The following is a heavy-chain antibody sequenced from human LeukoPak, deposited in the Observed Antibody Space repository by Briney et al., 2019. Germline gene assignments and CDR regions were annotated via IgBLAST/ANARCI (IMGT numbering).Heavy chain of an antibody. D-gene: IGHD6-19*01. Sequence: GASVKVSCKASEYTFTSYDINWVRQATGQGLEWMGWMNPDSGNTGYAQKFQGRVTMTRNTSINTAYMELSSLRSEDTAVYYCARGTPSGWYGAVYWGQGTLVTVSS. V-gene: IGHV1-8*01. CDR1: EYTFTSYD. CDR2: MNPDSGNT. CDR3: ARGTPSGWYGAVY. J-gene: IGHJ4*02.